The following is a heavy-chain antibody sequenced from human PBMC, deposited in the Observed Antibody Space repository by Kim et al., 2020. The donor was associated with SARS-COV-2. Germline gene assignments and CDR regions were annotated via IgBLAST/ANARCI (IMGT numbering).Heavy chain of an antibody. CDR1: GYTFTSYG. CDR3: ARWGYCSGGSCYTYYYYGMDV. CDR2: ISAYNGNT. J-gene: IGHJ6*02. V-gene: IGHV1-18*01. Sequence: ASVKVSCKASGYTFTSYGISWVRQAPGQGLEWMGWISAYNGNTNYAQKLQGRVTMTTDTSTSTAYMELRSLRSDDTAVYYCARWGYCSGGSCYTYYYYGMDVWGQGTTVTVSS. D-gene: IGHD2-15*01.